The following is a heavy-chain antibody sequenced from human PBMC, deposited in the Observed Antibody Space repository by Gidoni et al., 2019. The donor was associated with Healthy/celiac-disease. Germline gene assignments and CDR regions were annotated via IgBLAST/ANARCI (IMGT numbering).Heavy chain of an antibody. Sequence: QVQLQESGPGLVKPSQTLSLTCTVSGGSISSGGYYWSWIRQHPGKGLEWIGYIYYSGSTYYNPSLKSRVTISVDTSKNQFSLKLSSVTAADTAVYYCAREVGSYYATQSRFDYWGQGTLVTVSS. CDR3: AREVGSYYATQSRFDY. V-gene: IGHV4-31*03. D-gene: IGHD1-26*01. CDR2: IYYSGST. J-gene: IGHJ4*02. CDR1: GGSISSGGYY.